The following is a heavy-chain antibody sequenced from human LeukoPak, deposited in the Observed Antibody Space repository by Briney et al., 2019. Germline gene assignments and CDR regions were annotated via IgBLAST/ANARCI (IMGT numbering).Heavy chain of an antibody. J-gene: IGHJ3*02. CDR1: GFTFSSYA. CDR3: ARVVMVAATRNAFDI. CDR2: IRYDGNNK. D-gene: IGHD2-15*01. V-gene: IGHV3-30*02. Sequence: GGSLRLSCAASGFTFSSYAMSWVRQAPGKGLEWVAFIRYDGNNKYQADSVKGRFTISRDNSKNTLYLQMNSLSAEDTAVYYCARVVMVAATRNAFDIWGLGTMVTVSS.